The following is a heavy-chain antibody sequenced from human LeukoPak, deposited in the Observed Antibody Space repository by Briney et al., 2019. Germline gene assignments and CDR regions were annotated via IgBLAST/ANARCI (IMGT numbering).Heavy chain of an antibody. J-gene: IGHJ6*02. D-gene: IGHD6-13*01. Sequence: SETLSLTCAVYGGSFSGYYWSWIRQPPGKGLEWIGGINHSGSTNYNPSLKSRVTISVDTSKNQFSLKLSSVTAADTVVYYCARGGPSAGTTRYYYYYGMDVWGQGTTVTVSS. CDR2: INHSGST. CDR1: GGSFSGYY. CDR3: ARGGPSAGTTRYYYYYGMDV. V-gene: IGHV4-34*01.